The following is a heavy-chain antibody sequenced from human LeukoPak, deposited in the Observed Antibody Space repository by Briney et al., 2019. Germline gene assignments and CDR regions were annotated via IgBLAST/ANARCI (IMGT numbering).Heavy chain of an antibody. CDR1: GFTFSHPW. CDR2: IKSKTHGGTA. V-gene: IGHV3-15*01. D-gene: IGHD4-17*01. CDR3: TMEDSGAQA. J-gene: IGHJ4*02. Sequence: GGSLRLSCAGSGFTFSHPWMSWVRQAPGKGLEGVGRIKSKTHGGTADYAAPVKGRFTISRDDSKNTLYLQVNSLNSEDTAVYYCTMEDSGAQAWGQGTLVTVSS.